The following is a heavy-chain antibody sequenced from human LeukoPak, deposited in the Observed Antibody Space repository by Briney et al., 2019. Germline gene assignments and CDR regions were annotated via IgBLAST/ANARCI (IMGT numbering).Heavy chain of an antibody. V-gene: IGHV3-23*01. CDR2: ISGSGGST. Sequence: PGRSLRLSCAASGFTFSSYGMSWVRQAPGKGLEWVSAISGSGGSTYYADSVKGRFTISRDNSKNTLYLQMNSLRAEDTAVYYCAKVGDYDILTGYYSPPYYYYYMDVWGKGTTVTISS. CDR3: AKVGDYDILTGYYSPPYYYYYMDV. J-gene: IGHJ6*03. D-gene: IGHD3-9*01. CDR1: GFTFSSYG.